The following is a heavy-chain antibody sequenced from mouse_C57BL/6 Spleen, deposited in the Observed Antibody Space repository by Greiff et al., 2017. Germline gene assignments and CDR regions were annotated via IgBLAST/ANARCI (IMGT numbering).Heavy chain of an antibody. CDR1: GYTFTSYW. CDR3: AGGSSDGYFDV. V-gene: IGHV1-72*01. J-gene: IGHJ1*03. Sequence: QVQLLEPGAELVKPGASVKLSCKASGYTFTSYWMYWVKQRPGGGLEWIGRIEPNSGGTKYNEKFKSKATLTVDKPSSTAYMQNCSPTSEDSAVYYCAGGSSDGYFDVWGTGTTVTVSS. CDR2: IEPNSGGT. D-gene: IGHD1-1*01.